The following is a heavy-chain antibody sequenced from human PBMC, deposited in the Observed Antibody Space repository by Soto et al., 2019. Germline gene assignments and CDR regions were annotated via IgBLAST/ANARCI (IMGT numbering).Heavy chain of an antibody. CDR1: GGPFSGYY. J-gene: IGHJ4*02. Sequence: QVQLQQWGAGLLKPSETLSLTCAVYGGPFSGYYWSWIRQPPGKGLEWIGEINHSGSTNYNPSLKSRVTISVDTSKNQFSLKLSSVTAADTAVYYCAREYGGNSGTFDYWGQGTLVTVSS. D-gene: IGHD2-21*02. CDR2: INHSGST. CDR3: AREYGGNSGTFDY. V-gene: IGHV4-34*01.